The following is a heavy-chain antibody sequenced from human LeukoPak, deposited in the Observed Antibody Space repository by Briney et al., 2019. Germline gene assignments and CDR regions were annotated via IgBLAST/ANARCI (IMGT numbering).Heavy chain of an antibody. D-gene: IGHD4-23*01. CDR2: INPSGGST. Sequence: ASVKVSCKASGYTFTNYYMHWVRQAPGQGLEWMGIINPSGGSTTYAQKFQDRVTMTRDTATSTVYMEVSSLRSEDTALYYCARETAYVGLDYWGQGTLVTVSS. V-gene: IGHV1-46*01. J-gene: IGHJ4*02. CDR3: ARETAYVGLDY. CDR1: GYTFTNYY.